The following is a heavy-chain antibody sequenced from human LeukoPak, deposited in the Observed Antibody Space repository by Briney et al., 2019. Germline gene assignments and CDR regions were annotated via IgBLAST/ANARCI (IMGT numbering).Heavy chain of an antibody. CDR1: GGSISSYY. CDR3: ARLVRLSASGTRWFDP. V-gene: IGHV4-59*08. CDR2: IYYSGST. D-gene: IGHD3-3*02. Sequence: SETLSLTCTVSGGSISSYYWSWIRQPPGKGLEWIGYIYYSGSTNYNPSLKSRVTISVDTSKNQFSLKLSSVTAVDTAVYYCARLVRLSASGTRWFDPWGQGTLVTVSS. J-gene: IGHJ5*02.